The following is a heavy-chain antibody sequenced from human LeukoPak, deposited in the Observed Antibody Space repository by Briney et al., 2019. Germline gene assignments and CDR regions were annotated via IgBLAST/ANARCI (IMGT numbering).Heavy chain of an antibody. CDR1: GGSISSGGYY. D-gene: IGHD3-22*01. CDR3: ARYQDSSGYYYVGDYFDY. V-gene: IGHV4-31*03. Sequence: SETLSLICTVSGGSISSGGYYWSWIRQHPGKGLEWIGYIYYSGSTYYNPSLKSRVTISVDTSKNQFSLKLSSVTAADTAVYYCARYQDSSGYYYVGDYFDYWGQGTLVTVSS. J-gene: IGHJ4*02. CDR2: IYYSGST.